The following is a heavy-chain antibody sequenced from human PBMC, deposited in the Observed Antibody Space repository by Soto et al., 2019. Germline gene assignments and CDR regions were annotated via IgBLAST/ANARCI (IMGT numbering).Heavy chain of an antibody. CDR1: GFTFNTYD. CDR3: VRSGTARLLRHSWFDT. D-gene: IGHD2-21*01. J-gene: IGHJ5*02. Sequence: EVQLVESGGGLVKPGGSLRLSCAASGFTFNTYDMNWVRQAPGKGLEWVSSITTSSAYIYYADSLKGRITISRDNAKNSLFLQMTSLRAEDTAVYYCVRSGTARLLRHSWFDTWGQGTLVTFSS. CDR2: ITTSSAYI. V-gene: IGHV3-21*01.